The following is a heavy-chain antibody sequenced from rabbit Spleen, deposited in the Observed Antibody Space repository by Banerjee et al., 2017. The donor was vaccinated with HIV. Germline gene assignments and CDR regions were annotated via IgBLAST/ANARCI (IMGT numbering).Heavy chain of an antibody. Sequence: QSLEESGGDLVKPGASLTLTCTASGFTLSGYWMCWVSQAPGKGLEWSACIYTGDGVTYYTNWAKCRFTISKTSSTTVTLQMTSLTVADTSTYFCARGEHFSVGFSAFAIYLDLWGPGTLVTVS. CDR1: GFTLSGYW. D-gene: IGHD6-1*01. V-gene: IGHV1S40*01. J-gene: IGHJ6*01. CDR3: ARGEHFSVGFSAFAIYLDL. CDR2: IYTGDGVT.